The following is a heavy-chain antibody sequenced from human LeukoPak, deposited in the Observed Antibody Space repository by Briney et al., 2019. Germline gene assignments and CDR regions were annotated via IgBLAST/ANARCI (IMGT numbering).Heavy chain of an antibody. CDR1: GFTFSSYA. D-gene: IGHD3-22*01. Sequence: GGSLRLSCAAPGFTFSSYAMSWVRQAPGKGLEWVSAISGSGGSTYYADSVKGRFTISRDNSKNTLYLQMNSLRAEDTAVYYCAKTPGGKTQYDTSDYWGQGTLVTVSS. J-gene: IGHJ4*02. CDR2: ISGSGGST. CDR3: AKTPGGKTQYDTSDY. V-gene: IGHV3-23*01.